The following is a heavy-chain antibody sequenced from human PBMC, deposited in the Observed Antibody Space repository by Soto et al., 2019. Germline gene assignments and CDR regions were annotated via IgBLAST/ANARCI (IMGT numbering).Heavy chain of an antibody. CDR3: ATTRGLAVGGSFDY. Sequence: PSETLSLTCIVSGGSITRRSSYWAWIRQPPGKGLEWVGTFYDGNTYHNPTLRSRITIAVDTSKNQFSLKLNSVAAADTAFYYCATTRGLAVGGSFDYWGQGRLVTVS. CDR1: GGSITRRSSY. CDR2: FYDGNT. J-gene: IGHJ4*02. D-gene: IGHD3-10*01. V-gene: IGHV4-39*01.